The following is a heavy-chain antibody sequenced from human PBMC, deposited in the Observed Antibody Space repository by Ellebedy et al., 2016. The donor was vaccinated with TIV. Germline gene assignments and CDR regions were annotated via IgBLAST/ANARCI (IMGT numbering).Heavy chain of an antibody. D-gene: IGHD2-21*01. V-gene: IGHV4-39*07. CDR1: GGPISSSRYY. CDR3: AREVVVIAINYYYYGMDV. Sequence: SETLSLTXTVPGGPISSSRYYWGWIRQPPGKGLEWIGSIYYSGSTNYNPSLKSRVTISVDTSKNQFSLKLSSVTAADTAVYYCAREVVVIAINYYYYGMDVWGQGTTVTVSS. J-gene: IGHJ6*02. CDR2: IYYSGST.